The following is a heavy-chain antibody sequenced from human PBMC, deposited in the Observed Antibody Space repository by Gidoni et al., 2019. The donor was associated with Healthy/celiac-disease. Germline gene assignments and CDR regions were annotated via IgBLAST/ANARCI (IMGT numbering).Heavy chain of an antibody. CDR1: GFTLDHYP. J-gene: IGHJ6*02. V-gene: IGHV3-9*01. D-gene: IGHD2-15*01. CDR3: AKAMVSDYYYGMDV. CDR2: VIWNSGSI. Sequence: EVQLAHSGGVWAQSGRSLSLSSADCGFTLDHYPMHWVREAHGKGLEWDSGVIWNSGSIGNADSGKGRFTISRDNAKNSVYLQMTSLGAEDTALYYCAKAMVSDYYYGMDVWGQGTTVTVYS.